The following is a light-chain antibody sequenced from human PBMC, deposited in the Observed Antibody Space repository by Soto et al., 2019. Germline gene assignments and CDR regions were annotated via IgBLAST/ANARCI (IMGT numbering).Light chain of an antibody. Sequence: DIVMTQSPDSLAVSLGERATINCKSSQSVLYSSNNKNHLAWYQQKPGHPPKLLIYWASTRESGVPERFSGSGSGTDFTLTISSLQAEDVAVYYCQQYYSTPPTFGQGTKVEIK. CDR1: QSVLYSSNNKNH. J-gene: IGKJ1*01. CDR2: WAS. CDR3: QQYYSTPPT. V-gene: IGKV4-1*01.